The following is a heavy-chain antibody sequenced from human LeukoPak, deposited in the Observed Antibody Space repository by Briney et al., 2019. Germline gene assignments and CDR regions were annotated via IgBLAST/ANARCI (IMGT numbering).Heavy chain of an antibody. Sequence: KPLTFSCMGSGYSFTSYWVSWVRHMPGKGLEWMGIFFPVDSPTRYSPSYQRPVTISAAKYISSPYLQWSSPKAEHSAMYDCGRHKVQYGSGSYYNRPFDLDDWGQGTMVTVSS. CDR3: GRHKVQYGSGSYYNRPFDLDD. V-gene: IGHV5-51*01. J-gene: IGHJ6*02. CDR2: FFPVDSPT. D-gene: IGHD3-10*01. CDR1: GYSFTSYW.